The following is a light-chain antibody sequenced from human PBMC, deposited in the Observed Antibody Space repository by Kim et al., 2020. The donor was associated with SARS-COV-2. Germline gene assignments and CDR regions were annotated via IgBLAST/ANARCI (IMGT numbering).Light chain of an antibody. CDR3: SSYTSSSTYV. CDR1: SSDVGGYNY. V-gene: IGLV2-14*04. CDR2: DVS. J-gene: IGLJ1*01. Sequence: GPSITISCTGTSSDVGGYNYVSWYQQHPGKAPKFIIYDVSKRPSGVSNRFSGSKSGNTASLTISGLQAEDEADYYCSSYTSSSTYVFGTGTKVTVL.